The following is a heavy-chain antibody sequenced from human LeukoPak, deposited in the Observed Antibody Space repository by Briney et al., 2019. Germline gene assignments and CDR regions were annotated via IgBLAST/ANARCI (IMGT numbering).Heavy chain of an antibody. D-gene: IGHD2-15*01. CDR3: ARGLGNVVVVAATPRWFDP. J-gene: IGHJ5*02. CDR2: INHSGST. CDR1: GGSFSGYY. V-gene: IGHV4-34*01. Sequence: PETLSLTCAVYGGSFSGYYWSWIRQPPGKGLEWIGEINHSGSTNYNPSLKSRVTISVDTPKNQFSLKLGSVTDADTAVYYCARGLGNVVVVAATPRWFDPWGQGTLVTVSS.